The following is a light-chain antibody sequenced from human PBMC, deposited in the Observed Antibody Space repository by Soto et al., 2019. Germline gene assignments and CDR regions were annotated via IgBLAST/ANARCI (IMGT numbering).Light chain of an antibody. CDR3: QQYCSSPPYT. V-gene: IGKV3-20*01. J-gene: IGKJ2*01. Sequence: EIVLTQSPGTLSLSPGERATLSCRASHSVSSSYLAWYQQKPGQAPRLLIYGASSRATGVPDRFSGSGSGTDFTLTISGLEPEDLAVYYCQQYCSSPPYTFGQGTKLEIK. CDR1: HSVSSSY. CDR2: GAS.